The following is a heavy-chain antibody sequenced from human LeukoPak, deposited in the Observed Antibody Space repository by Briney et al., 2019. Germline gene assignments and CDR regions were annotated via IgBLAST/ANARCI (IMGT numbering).Heavy chain of an antibody. V-gene: IGHV3-30*02. J-gene: IGHJ4*02. Sequence: GGSLRLSCAASGFTFSSYGMHWVRQAPGKGLEWVAFIRYDGSNKYYADSVKGRFTISRDNSKNTLYLQMNSLRPEDSAVYYCAREGAYSHGSLVDYWGQGTLLTVSS. CDR3: AREGAYSHGSLVDY. CDR1: GFTFSSYG. D-gene: IGHD5-18*01. CDR2: IRYDGSNK.